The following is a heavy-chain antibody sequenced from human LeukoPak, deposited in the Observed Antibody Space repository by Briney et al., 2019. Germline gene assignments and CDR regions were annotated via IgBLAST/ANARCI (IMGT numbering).Heavy chain of an antibody. D-gene: IGHD1-26*01. CDR1: GGSISTYY. Sequence: SETLSLTCTVSGGSISTYYWSWIRQHPGKGLEWIGYIYHSGSTYYNPSLKSRVTISVDRSKNQFSLKLSSVTAADTAVYYCARVYSGSSYYFDYWGQGTLVTVSS. J-gene: IGHJ4*02. CDR3: ARVYSGSSYYFDY. V-gene: IGHV4-59*12. CDR2: IYHSGST.